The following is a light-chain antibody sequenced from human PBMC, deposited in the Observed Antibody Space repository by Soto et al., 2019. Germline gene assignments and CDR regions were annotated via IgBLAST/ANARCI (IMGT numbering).Light chain of an antibody. Sequence: QSVLTQPPSSSVTPGQRVTISCSGSSSNIGSNTVNWNQLHPATAPKLLIYSNNQRPSGAPDRFSGSKSGTSASLDISGLQSEDEADYYCAAWDDSLNGSYVFGTGTKVTVL. CDR2: SNN. CDR1: SSNIGSNT. V-gene: IGLV1-44*01. CDR3: AAWDDSLNGSYV. J-gene: IGLJ1*01.